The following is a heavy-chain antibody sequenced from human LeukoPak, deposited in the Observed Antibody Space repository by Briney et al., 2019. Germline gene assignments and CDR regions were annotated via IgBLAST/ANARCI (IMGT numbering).Heavy chain of an antibody. CDR3: ARLGAPHDAFDV. D-gene: IGHD3-16*01. V-gene: IGHV4-59*12. CDR1: GDSIRSYY. J-gene: IGHJ3*01. CDR2: IHYSGST. Sequence: KPSETLSLTCTVSGDSIRSYYWSWIRQPPGKGLEWIGNIHYSGSTKYNSSLKSRVTISVDTSKNQFSLRVTSLTAADTAVYYCARLGAPHDAFDVWGQGTLVTVSS.